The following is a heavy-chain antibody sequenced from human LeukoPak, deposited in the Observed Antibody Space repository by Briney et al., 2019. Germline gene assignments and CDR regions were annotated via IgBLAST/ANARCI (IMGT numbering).Heavy chain of an antibody. CDR3: ARWGRGYSYGCMDV. D-gene: IGHD5-18*01. V-gene: IGHV3-23*01. CDR2: IFPSGGEI. CDR1: GFTFSTFA. J-gene: IGHJ6*03. Sequence: GGSLRLSCAASGFTFSTFAMIWVRQPPGKGLEWVSSIFPSGGEIHYADSVRGRFTISRDNSKSTLSLQMNSLRAEDTAVYYCARWGRGYSYGCMDVWGKGTTVTVSS.